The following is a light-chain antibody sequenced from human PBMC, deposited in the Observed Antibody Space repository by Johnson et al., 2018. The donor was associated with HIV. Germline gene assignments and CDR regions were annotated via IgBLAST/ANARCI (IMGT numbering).Light chain of an antibody. CDR3: AAWDSSLNDHYA. J-gene: IGLJ1*01. Sequence: QSVLTQPPSVSAAPGQKVTISCSGSSSNIGNNYVSWYQQLPGTAPKLLIYGNNKRPSGIPDRFSGSKSGTSATLGITGLQTGDEADYYCAAWDSSLNDHYAFGTGTKITVL. CDR1: SSNIGNNY. V-gene: IGLV1-51*01. CDR2: GNN.